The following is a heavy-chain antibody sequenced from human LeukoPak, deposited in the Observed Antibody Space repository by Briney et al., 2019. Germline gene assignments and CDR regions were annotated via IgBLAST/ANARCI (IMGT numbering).Heavy chain of an antibody. Sequence: ASAKVSCKASGGTFSSYAISWVRQAPGQGLEWMGRIIPIFGTANYAQKFQSRVTITTDESTSTAYMELSSLRSEDTAVYYCARGDYYDSSGYYHYYYYYMDVWGKGTTVTVSS. CDR3: ARGDYYDSSGYYHYYYYYMDV. D-gene: IGHD3-22*01. V-gene: IGHV1-69*05. CDR1: GGTFSSYA. J-gene: IGHJ6*03. CDR2: IIPIFGTA.